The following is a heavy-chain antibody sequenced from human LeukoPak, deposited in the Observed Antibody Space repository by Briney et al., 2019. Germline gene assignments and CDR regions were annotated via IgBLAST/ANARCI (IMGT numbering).Heavy chain of an antibody. CDR3: ARDSREAVWGSYVIGDY. D-gene: IGHD3-16*01. CDR1: GGTFSSYA. CDR2: IIPIFGTA. V-gene: IGHV1-69*13. J-gene: IGHJ4*02. Sequence: SVKVSCKASGGTFSSYAISWVRQAPGQGLERMGGIIPIFGTANYAQKFQGRVTITADESTSTAYMELSSLRSEDTAVYYCARDSREAVWGSYVIGDYWGQGTLVTVSS.